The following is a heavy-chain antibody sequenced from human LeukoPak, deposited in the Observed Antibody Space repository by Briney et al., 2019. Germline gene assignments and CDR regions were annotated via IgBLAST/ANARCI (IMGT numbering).Heavy chain of an antibody. V-gene: IGHV1-18*01. D-gene: IGHD2-15*01. CDR3: ARTLGYCSDGSCFHFDY. CDR2: ISAYNGNT. Sequence: ASVKVSCKASGYTFTSYGISWVRQAPGQGLEWMGWISAYNGNTNYAQKLQGRVTMTPDTSTSTAYMELRSLRSDDTAVYYCARTLGYCSDGSCFHFDYWGQGTLVTVSS. J-gene: IGHJ4*02. CDR1: GYTFTSYG.